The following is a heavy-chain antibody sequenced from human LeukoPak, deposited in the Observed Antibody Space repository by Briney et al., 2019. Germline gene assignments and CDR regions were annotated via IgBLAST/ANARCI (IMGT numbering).Heavy chain of an antibody. Sequence: GGSLRLSYTGSGFTFSTYGMNWVRQAPGRGPEWVAYIHSSSTPIYYADSVRGLFTTSRDNAKNSLYLQMNRLRGEDTAVYYCAREGYSGYNSHWGQGTLVTVSS. D-gene: IGHD5-12*01. CDR3: AREGYSGYNSH. CDR1: GFTFSTYG. CDR2: IHSSSTPI. J-gene: IGHJ4*02. V-gene: IGHV3-48*01.